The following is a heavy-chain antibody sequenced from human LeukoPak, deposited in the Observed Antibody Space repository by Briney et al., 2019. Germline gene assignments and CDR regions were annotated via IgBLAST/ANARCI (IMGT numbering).Heavy chain of an antibody. CDR3: ASSRRGYSYGLNAFDI. CDR1: GFTFSSYS. V-gene: IGHV3-21*01. Sequence: GGSLRLSCAASGFTFSSYSMNWVRQAPGKGLEWVSSISSSSSYIYYADSVKGRFTISRDNAKNSLYLQMNSLRAEDTAVYYCASSRRGYSYGLNAFDIWGQGTMVTVSS. J-gene: IGHJ3*02. CDR2: ISSSSSYI. D-gene: IGHD5-18*01.